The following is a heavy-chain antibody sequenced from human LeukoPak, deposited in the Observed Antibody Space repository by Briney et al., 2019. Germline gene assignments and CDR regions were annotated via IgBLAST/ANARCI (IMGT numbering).Heavy chain of an antibody. J-gene: IGHJ4*02. Sequence: ASVKVSCKASGYTFTGHYIHWVRQAPGQGLEWMGWVNPNSGGTNYAQKFQGRVTMTRDTSISTAYMELSRLRSDDTAVYYCARWLNYYDSSGYRYYFDYWGQGTLVTVSS. CDR1: GYTFTGHY. D-gene: IGHD3-22*01. CDR3: ARWLNYYDSSGYRYYFDY. V-gene: IGHV1-2*02. CDR2: VNPNSGGT.